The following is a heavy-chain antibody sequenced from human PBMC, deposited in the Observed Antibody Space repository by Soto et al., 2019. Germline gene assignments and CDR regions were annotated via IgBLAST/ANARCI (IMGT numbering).Heavy chain of an antibody. CDR3: ARGARNYDYFDC. CDR2: INGDGSST. D-gene: IGHD1-7*01. Sequence: EVQLVESGGGLVQPGGSLRLSCVASGFTFSNYWIHWVRQAPGKGLVWVSRINGDGSSTNYADSVKGQFTISRDNAKNTVYLQMTSLRVEDTAVYYCARGARNYDYFDCWGQGTLVTVSS. CDR1: GFTFSNYW. J-gene: IGHJ4*02. V-gene: IGHV3-74*01.